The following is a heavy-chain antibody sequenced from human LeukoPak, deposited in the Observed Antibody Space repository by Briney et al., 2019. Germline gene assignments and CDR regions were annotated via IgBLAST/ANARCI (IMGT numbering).Heavy chain of an antibody. CDR1: GFTFSSYA. V-gene: IGHV3-23*01. CDR3: ANLLWFGELFVFDY. Sequence: GGSLRLSCAASGFTFSSYAMSWVRQAPGKGLEWVSAISGSGGSTYYGDSVKGRFTISRDNSKNTLYLQMNSLRAEDTAVYYCANLLWFGELFVFDYWGQGTLVTVSS. D-gene: IGHD3-10*01. CDR2: ISGSGGST. J-gene: IGHJ4*02.